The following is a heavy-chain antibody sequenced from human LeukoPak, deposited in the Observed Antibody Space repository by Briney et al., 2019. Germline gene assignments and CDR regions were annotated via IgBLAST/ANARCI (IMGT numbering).Heavy chain of an antibody. CDR1: GFTVSSNY. V-gene: IGHV3-66*01. J-gene: IGHJ4*02. CDR2: IYSGGST. CDR3: ARFATYSSGWYLDY. D-gene: IGHD6-19*01. Sequence: PGGSLRLSCAASGFTVSSNYMSWVRQAPGKGLEWVSAIYSGGSTYYADSVKGRFTISRDNSKNTLYLQMNSLRAEDTAVYYCARFATYSSGWYLDYWGQGTLVTVSS.